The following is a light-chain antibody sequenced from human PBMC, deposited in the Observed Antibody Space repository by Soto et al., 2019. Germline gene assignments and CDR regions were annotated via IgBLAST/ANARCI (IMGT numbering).Light chain of an antibody. CDR1: QSINNW. CDR3: QHYNSYSPA. Sequence: DIQMTQSPSTLSASVGDRVTITCRASQSINNWLAWYQQKPGKAPKLLLYEASGLESGVPSRFSGSGSGTEFTLTVSSLHPNDFATYYRQHYNSYSPAFGQGTKVDIK. CDR2: EAS. J-gene: IGKJ1*01. V-gene: IGKV1-5*03.